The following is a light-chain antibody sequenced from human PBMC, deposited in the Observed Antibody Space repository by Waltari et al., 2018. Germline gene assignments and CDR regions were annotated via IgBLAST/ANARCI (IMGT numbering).Light chain of an antibody. CDR2: AAS. J-gene: IGKJ2*01. V-gene: IGKV1-NL1*01. CDR3: QQYYSTPYT. Sequence: DIQMTQSPYSLSASVGHRVTITCRASQDIRNSLAWYQQKPGAAPKLLLYAASRLLSGVPSRFSGSGSETDYTLTISSLQPEDFATYYCQQYYSTPYTFGQGTKLEI. CDR1: QDIRNS.